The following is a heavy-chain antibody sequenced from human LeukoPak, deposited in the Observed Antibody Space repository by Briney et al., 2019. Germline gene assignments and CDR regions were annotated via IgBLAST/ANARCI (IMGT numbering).Heavy chain of an antibody. V-gene: IGHV4-39*01. D-gene: IGHD3-22*01. CDR2: IYYSSTT. J-gene: IGHJ4*02. CDR1: GGSISSSSYY. Sequence: PSETLSLTCTVSGGSISSSSYYWGWIRHPPGMELDWIRSIYYSSTTYYNPSLTSRVTISVDTSKNPFYLKPSSVTAADTAVYYCARPGYYYDSSGYYYRDYWGEGTLVTVSS. CDR3: ARPGYYYDSSGYYYRDY.